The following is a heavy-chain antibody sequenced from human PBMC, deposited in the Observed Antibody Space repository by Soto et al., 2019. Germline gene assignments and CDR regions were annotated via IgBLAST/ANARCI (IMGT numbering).Heavy chain of an antibody. J-gene: IGHJ4*02. CDR3: ARHDWAKPFDY. CDR1: GGSISSSSYY. Sequence: QLQLQESGPGLVKPSETLSLTCTVSGGSISSSSYYWGWIRQPPGKGLEWIGSIYYIGSTYYSPSLKSRVTISVDTSKNQFSLKLSSVTAADTAVYYCARHDWAKPFDYWGQGTLVTVSS. D-gene: IGHD3-9*01. CDR2: IYYIGST. V-gene: IGHV4-39*01.